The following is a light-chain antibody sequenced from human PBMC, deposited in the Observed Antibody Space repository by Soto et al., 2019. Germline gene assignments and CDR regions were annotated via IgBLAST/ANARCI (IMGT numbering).Light chain of an antibody. J-gene: IGLJ2*01. V-gene: IGLV2-14*01. CDR3: SSYTSSSTLGV. Sequence: QSALTQPASLSGSPGQSITISCTGTSSDIGAYDYVSWFQQHPGKAPKLMISEVNNRPSGVSNRFSGSKSGNTAYLTISGLQVEDEAEYYCSSYTSSSTLGVFGGGTKLTVL. CDR1: SSDIGAYDY. CDR2: EVN.